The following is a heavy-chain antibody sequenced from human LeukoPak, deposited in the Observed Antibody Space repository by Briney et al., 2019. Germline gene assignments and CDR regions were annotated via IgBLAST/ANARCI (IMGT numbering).Heavy chain of an antibody. Sequence: QAGGSLRLSCAASGFTFSSYWMHWVRQAPVKGLVWVSRINTDGSSTSYADSVKGRFTISRDNAKNTLYLQMNSLRAEDTAVYYCARVSSSSWWALDYWGQGTLVTVSS. D-gene: IGHD6-13*01. J-gene: IGHJ4*02. CDR2: INTDGSST. CDR1: GFTFSSYW. CDR3: ARVSSSSWWALDY. V-gene: IGHV3-74*01.